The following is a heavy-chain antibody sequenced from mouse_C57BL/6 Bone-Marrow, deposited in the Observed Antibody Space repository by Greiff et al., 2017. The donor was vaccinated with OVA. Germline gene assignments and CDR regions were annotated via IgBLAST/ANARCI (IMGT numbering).Heavy chain of an antibody. D-gene: IGHD2-4*01. Sequence: DVHLVESGGGLVQPGGSMKLSCVASGFTFSNYWMNWVRQSPEKGLEWVAQIRLKSDNYATHYAESVKGRFTISRDDSKSSVYLQMNNLRAEDTGIYYCTGKSDDYEGAWFAYWGQGTLVTVSA. V-gene: IGHV6-3*01. CDR3: TGKSDDYEGAWFAY. CDR2: IRLKSDNYAT. CDR1: GFTFSNYW. J-gene: IGHJ3*01.